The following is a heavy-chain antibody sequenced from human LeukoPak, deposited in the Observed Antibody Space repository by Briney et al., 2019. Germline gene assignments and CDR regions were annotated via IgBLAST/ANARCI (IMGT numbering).Heavy chain of an antibody. Sequence: ASVKVSCKASGGTFSTYAISWVRQAPGQGLEWMGGIIPIFGTANYAQKFQGRVTITADESTSTAYMELSSLRSEDTAVYYCAHRYGGLRAFDIWGQGTMVTVSS. D-gene: IGHD5-12*01. CDR3: AHRYGGLRAFDI. V-gene: IGHV1-69*13. J-gene: IGHJ3*02. CDR1: GGTFSTYA. CDR2: IIPIFGTA.